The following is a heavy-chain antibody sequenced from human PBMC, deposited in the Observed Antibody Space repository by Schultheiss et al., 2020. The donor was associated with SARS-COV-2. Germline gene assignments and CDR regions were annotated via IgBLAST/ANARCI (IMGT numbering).Heavy chain of an antibody. D-gene: IGHD6-19*01. CDR2: IYYSGST. CDR1: GGSISSYY. V-gene: IGHV4-59*12. Sequence: SETLSLTCTVSGGSISSYYWSWIRQPPGKGLEWIGYIYYSGSTNYNPSLKSRVTISVDKSKNQFSLKLSSVTAADTAVYYCATDSGGYSSGWSGGYWGQGTLVTVSS. CDR3: ATDSGGYSSGWSGGY. J-gene: IGHJ4*02.